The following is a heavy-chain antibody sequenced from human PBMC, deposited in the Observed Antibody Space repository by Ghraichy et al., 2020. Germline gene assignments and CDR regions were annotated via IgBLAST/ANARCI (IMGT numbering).Heavy chain of an antibody. D-gene: IGHD6-13*01. CDR2: IYYSGST. Sequence: SETLSLTCTVSGGSISSYYWSWIRQPPGKGLEWIGYIYYSGSTNYNPSLKSRVTISVDTSKNQFSLKLSSVTAADTAVYYCARSWDVAAAGIGAPAFDYWGQGTLVTVSS. CDR3: ARSWDVAAAGIGAPAFDY. CDR1: GGSISSYY. V-gene: IGHV4-59*01. J-gene: IGHJ4*02.